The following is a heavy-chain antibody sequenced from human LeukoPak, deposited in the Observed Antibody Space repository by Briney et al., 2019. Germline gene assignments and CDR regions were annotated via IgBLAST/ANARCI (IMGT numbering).Heavy chain of an antibody. J-gene: IGHJ4*02. CDR1: GYTFTSYG. CDR2: INPNSGGT. V-gene: IGHV1-18*01. CDR3: ARGTTREYYFDY. Sequence: ASVKVSCKASGYTFTSYGISWVRQAPGQGLEWMGWINPNSGGTNHAQKVQGRVTVTTDTSTSTAYMELRSLRSDDTAVYYCARGTTREYYFDYWGQGTLVTVSS. D-gene: IGHD1-26*01.